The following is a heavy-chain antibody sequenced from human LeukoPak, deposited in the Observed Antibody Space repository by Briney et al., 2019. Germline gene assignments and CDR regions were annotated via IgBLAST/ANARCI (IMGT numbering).Heavy chain of an antibody. CDR3: ARWGTTTN. CDR2: ISTSSSTI. V-gene: IGHV3-48*01. Sequence: GGALRLSCAASGFTFGSYSMNWVRQAPGKGLEWISYISTSSSTIYYADSVKGRFTISKDNAKNSLYLQMNSLRADDTAVYYCARWGTTTNWGQGTLVTVSS. CDR1: GFTFGSYS. J-gene: IGHJ4*02. D-gene: IGHD1-26*01.